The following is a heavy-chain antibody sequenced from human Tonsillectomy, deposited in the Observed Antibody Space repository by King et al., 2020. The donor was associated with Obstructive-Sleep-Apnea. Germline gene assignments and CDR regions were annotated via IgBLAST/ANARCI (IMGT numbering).Heavy chain of an antibody. CDR2: IRQDGSEK. V-gene: IGHV3-7*01. Sequence: VQLVESGGGLVQPGGSLRLSCAASGFIFSRIWMSWVRQAPGKGLEWVANIRQDGSEKHYVDSVKGRFTISRDNAKNLLYLEMNSLRVEDTAVYYCLRDKDGADLFDPWGQGTLVTVSS. CDR3: LRDKDGADLFDP. CDR1: GFIFSRIW. J-gene: IGHJ5*02. D-gene: IGHD4/OR15-4a*01.